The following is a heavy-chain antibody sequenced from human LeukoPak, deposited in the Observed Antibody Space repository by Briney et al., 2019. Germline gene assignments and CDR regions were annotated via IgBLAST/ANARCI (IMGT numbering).Heavy chain of an antibody. CDR3: ARAYGSGGYWGLNRYYVDV. Sequence: PSETLSLTCAVYGGSFSGYYCNWIRQPPGKGLEWIGEVNHSGSTNYNASLKSRLTISVDTSKNQVSLKLSSVTAADTAVYYCARAYGSGGYWGLNRYYVDVWGKGTTVTVSS. CDR1: GGSFSGYY. V-gene: IGHV4-34*01. D-gene: IGHD3-10*01. CDR2: VNHSGST. J-gene: IGHJ6*03.